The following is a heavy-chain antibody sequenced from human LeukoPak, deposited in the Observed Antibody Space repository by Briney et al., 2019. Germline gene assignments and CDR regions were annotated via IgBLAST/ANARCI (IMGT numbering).Heavy chain of an antibody. V-gene: IGHV4-59*08. CDR1: GGSISSYY. CDR2: IYYSGST. D-gene: IGHD2-15*01. J-gene: IGHJ6*02. CDR3: ARRGYCSGGSCYRGMDV. Sequence: PSETLSLTCTVSGGSISSYYWSWIRQPPGKGLEWIGYIYYSGSTNYNPSLKSRVTISVDTSKNQFSLKLSSVTAADTAVYYCARRGYCSGGSCYRGMDVCGQVTTVTV.